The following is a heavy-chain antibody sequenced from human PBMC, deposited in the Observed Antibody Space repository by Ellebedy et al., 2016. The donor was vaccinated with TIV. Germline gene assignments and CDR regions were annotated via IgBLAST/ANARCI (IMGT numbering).Heavy chain of an antibody. CDR2: ITPYNGYT. Sequence: AASVKVSCKASGYTFITFGISWVRQAPGQGLEWMGWITPYNGYTKYVEKFQGRVTVTTDTSTSTAYMELTSLRSDDTAVYYCARDELDNRGYHYDYWGQGTLVTVSS. D-gene: IGHD3-22*01. CDR1: GYTFITFG. CDR3: ARDELDNRGYHYDY. V-gene: IGHV1-18*01. J-gene: IGHJ4*02.